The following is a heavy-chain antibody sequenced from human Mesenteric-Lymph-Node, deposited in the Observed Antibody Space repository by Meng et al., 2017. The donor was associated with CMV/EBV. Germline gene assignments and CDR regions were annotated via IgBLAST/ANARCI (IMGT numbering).Heavy chain of an antibody. CDR2: ISGNGNSA. J-gene: IGHJ4*02. CDR1: GFTFSSYA. D-gene: IGHD1-26*01. CDR3: AKVQWEISSVFDY. V-gene: IGHV3-23*01. Sequence: GGSLRLSCAASGFTFSSYAMSWVRQAPGKGLEWVSAISGNGNSAYYADSVKGRFTISRDTSKNTLYLQMNSLGAEDTAVYYCAKVQWEISSVFDYWGQGTLVTVSS.